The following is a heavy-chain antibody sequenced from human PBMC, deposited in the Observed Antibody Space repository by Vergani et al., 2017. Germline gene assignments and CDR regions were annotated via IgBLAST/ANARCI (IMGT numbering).Heavy chain of an antibody. J-gene: IGHJ5*02. CDR1: GGSFSGYY. Sequence: QVQLQQWGAGLLKPSETLSLTCAVYGGSFSGYYWSWIRQPPGKGLEWIGEINHSGSTNYNPSLKSRVTISVDPSKNQFSLKLSSVTAADPAVYYWARGRRGFVGTSCFWFDPWGQGTLVTVSS. V-gene: IGHV4-34*01. D-gene: IGHD2-2*01. CDR2: INHSGST. CDR3: ARGRRGFVGTSCFWFDP.